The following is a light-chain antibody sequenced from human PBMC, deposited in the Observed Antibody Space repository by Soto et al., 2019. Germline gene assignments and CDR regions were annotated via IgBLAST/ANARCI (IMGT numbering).Light chain of an antibody. V-gene: IGKV3-15*01. J-gene: IGKJ5*01. CDR2: GAS. CDR3: QQYNNWPPN. CDR1: ESVGRH. Sequence: EVVVTQSPATLSVSPGERATLSCRASESVGRHLAWYHQKPGQAPKLLILGASTRATGVPARGSGTGAGTEFTLTVSSLQSEDIEVDVCQQYNNWPPNFGQGTRLENK.